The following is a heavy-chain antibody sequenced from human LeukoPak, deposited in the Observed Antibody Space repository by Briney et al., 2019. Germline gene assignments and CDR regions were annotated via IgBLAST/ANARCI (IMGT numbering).Heavy chain of an antibody. D-gene: IGHD3-16*01. CDR1: GFTFSSYE. CDR3: ARVKGGNYFDY. V-gene: IGHV3-53*01. Sequence: QPGGSLRLSCAASGFTFSSYEMNWVRQAPGKGLEWVSIIYSGDNMYSADSVKGRFTISRDSSKHTLYLQMNSLRAEDTAVYYCARVKGGNYFDYWGQGTLVTVSS. CDR2: IYSGDNM. J-gene: IGHJ4*02.